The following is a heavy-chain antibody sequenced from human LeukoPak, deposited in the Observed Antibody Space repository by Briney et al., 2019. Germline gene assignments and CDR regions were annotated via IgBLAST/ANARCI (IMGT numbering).Heavy chain of an antibody. D-gene: IGHD2-2*01. V-gene: IGHV3-9*01. CDR2: ISWNSGSI. CDR1: GFTFDDYA. Sequence: PGGSLRLSCAASGFTFDDYAMHWVRQAPGKGLEWVSGISWNSGSIGYADSVKGRFTISRDNAKNSLYLQMNSLRAEDTALYYCAKDRGVGSASLGSAFDIWGQGTMVTVSS. J-gene: IGHJ3*02. CDR3: AKDRGVGSASLGSAFDI.